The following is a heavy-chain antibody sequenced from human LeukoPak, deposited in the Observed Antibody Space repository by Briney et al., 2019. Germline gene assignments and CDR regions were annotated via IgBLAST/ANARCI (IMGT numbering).Heavy chain of an antibody. V-gene: IGHV3-13*01. CDR3: TREWRGIASHYSGMDV. D-gene: IGHD3-16*02. CDR2: VGTNHDT. CDR1: GCSVSTFD. J-gene: IGHJ6*02. Sequence: GESLRLSCVASGCSVSTFDMYWVRQAAGGGLEWVAAVGTNHDTLYLGSVKGRFTISRENAKNSLSLEMSYLTVEDTAVYYCTREWRGIASHYSGMDVWGQGTAVIVSS.